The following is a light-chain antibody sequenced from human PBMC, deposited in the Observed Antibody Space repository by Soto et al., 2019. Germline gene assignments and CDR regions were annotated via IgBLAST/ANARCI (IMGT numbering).Light chain of an antibody. V-gene: IGKV1-9*01. CDR3: QELNSYPLP. CDR1: QGISSY. Sequence: DIQLTQSPSFLSASVGDRVTITCRASQGISSYLAWYQQKPGKAPKLLIYAASTLQSGVPSRFSGSGSGTEFSLTISSQQPEDFATYYCQELNSYPLPFGPGTKVDIK. J-gene: IGKJ3*01. CDR2: AAS.